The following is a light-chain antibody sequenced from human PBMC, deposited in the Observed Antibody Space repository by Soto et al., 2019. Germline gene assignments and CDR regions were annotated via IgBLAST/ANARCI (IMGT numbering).Light chain of an antibody. CDR1: SSDVGAYNY. CDR3: SSLTSISTRV. V-gene: IGLV2-14*01. J-gene: IGLJ1*01. Sequence: QSVLTQSASVSGSPGQSITISCTGTSSDVGAYNYVSWYQRHPGKAPKLIIYDVSNRPSGVSNRFSGSKSGNTASLTISALQAEDEADYYCSSLTSISTRVCGTGTKVTV. CDR2: DVS.